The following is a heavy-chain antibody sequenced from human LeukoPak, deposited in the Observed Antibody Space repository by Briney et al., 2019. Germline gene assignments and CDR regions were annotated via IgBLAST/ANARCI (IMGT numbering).Heavy chain of an antibody. CDR1: GGSISSYY. CDR2: INHSGST. D-gene: IGHD3-22*01. CDR3: ARGPAHYDSSGYSKEFDY. J-gene: IGHJ4*02. V-gene: IGHV4-34*01. Sequence: SETLSLTCTVSGGSISSYYWSWIRQPPGKGLEWIGEINHSGSTNYNPSLKSRVTISVDTSKNQFSLKLSSVTAADTAVYYCARGPAHYDSSGYSKEFDYWGQGTLVTVSS.